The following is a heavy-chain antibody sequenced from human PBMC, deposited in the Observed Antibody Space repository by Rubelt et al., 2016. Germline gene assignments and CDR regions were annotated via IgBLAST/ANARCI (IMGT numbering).Heavy chain of an antibody. Sequence: QVQLQQWGAGLLKPSETLSLTCAVYGGSFSGYYWSWIRQPPGKGLEWIGEINHSGSNNYNPSLKCRVTISVDTSKNQFSLKLSSVTAADTAVYYCARDLGYCSGGSCGFDYWGQGTLVTVSS. CDR1: GGSFSGYY. V-gene: IGHV4-34*01. CDR3: ARDLGYCSGGSCGFDY. J-gene: IGHJ4*02. D-gene: IGHD2-15*01. CDR2: INHSGSN.